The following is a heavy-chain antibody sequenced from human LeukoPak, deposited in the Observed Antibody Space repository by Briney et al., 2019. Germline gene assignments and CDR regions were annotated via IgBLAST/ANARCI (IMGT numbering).Heavy chain of an antibody. Sequence: ASVKVSCKASGYTFTSYAMNWVRQAPGQGLEWMGWINTNTGNPTYAQGFTGRFVFSLDTSVSTAYLQISSLKAEDTAVYYCARERPNYYDSRGYFDYWGQGTLVTVSS. D-gene: IGHD3-22*01. J-gene: IGHJ4*02. CDR3: ARERPNYYDSRGYFDY. CDR1: GYTFTSYA. V-gene: IGHV7-4-1*02. CDR2: INTNTGNP.